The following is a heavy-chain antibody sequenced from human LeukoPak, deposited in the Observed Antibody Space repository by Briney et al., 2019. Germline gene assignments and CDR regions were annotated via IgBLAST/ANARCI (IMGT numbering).Heavy chain of an antibody. CDR1: GYTFTTYY. V-gene: IGHV1-46*01. Sequence: ASVKVSCKASGYTFTTYYLHWVRQAPGQGPEWMGLVNPSGGSIKYAQKFQGRVTMTRDTSTSTVYMELSSLKSEDTAVYYCARGQTGTTLDYMDYWGQGTLVAVSS. D-gene: IGHD1-1*01. J-gene: IGHJ4*02. CDR2: VNPSGGSI. CDR3: ARGQTGTTLDYMDY.